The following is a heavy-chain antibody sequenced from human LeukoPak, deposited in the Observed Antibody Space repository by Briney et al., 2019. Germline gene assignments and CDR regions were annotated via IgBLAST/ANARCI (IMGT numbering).Heavy chain of an antibody. CDR2: ISGSGDST. J-gene: IGHJ4*02. CDR1: GFVFSSYD. CDR3: AKDRLLNCRGDCYIFDY. Sequence: GGSLRLSCAASGFVFSSYDMHWIRQAPGKGLEWVSSISGSGDSTFYADSVKGRFSISRDNSKNTLYLQVNGLRTEDTAVYYCAKDRLLNCRGDCYIFDYWGQGTVVTVSS. D-gene: IGHD2-21*02. V-gene: IGHV3-23*01.